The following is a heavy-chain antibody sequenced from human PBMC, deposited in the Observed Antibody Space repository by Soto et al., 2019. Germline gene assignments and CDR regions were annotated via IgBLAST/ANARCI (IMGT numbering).Heavy chain of an antibody. CDR2: ILVSGST. D-gene: IGHD2-8*02. J-gene: IGHJ3*02. Sequence: GVSLRLSCAASGFICSSYDMSWVRQAPGKGLEWVSTILVSGSTHYEDSVKGRFTISRDGSKNTLYLQMNSLTAGDTAVYYCAKATATGGGAFDICGQGTMVTVSS. CDR3: AKATATGGGAFDI. CDR1: GFICSSYD. V-gene: IGHV3-23*01.